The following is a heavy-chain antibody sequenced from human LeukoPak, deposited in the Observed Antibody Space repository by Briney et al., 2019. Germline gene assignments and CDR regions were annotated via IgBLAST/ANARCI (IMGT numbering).Heavy chain of an antibody. J-gene: IGHJ4*02. CDR1: GYTFTGYY. CDR3: ARSGRVRGVIFPENY. CDR2: INPNSGGT. V-gene: IGHV1-2*02. D-gene: IGHD3-10*01. Sequence: ASVKVSCKASGYTFTGYYMHWVRQAPGQGLEWMGWINPNSGGTNYAQKFQGRVTMTRDTSVSTAYMELSRLRSDDTAVYYCARSGRVRGVIFPENYWGQGTLVTVSS.